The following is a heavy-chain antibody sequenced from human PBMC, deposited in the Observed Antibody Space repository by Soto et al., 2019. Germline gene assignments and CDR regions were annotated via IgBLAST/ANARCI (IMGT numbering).Heavy chain of an antibody. D-gene: IGHD1-26*01. Sequence: EVQLLESGGGLVQPGGSLRLSCAASGFTFSSYAMRWVRQAPVKGLEWVSAISGSGDSTYYADSVKGRFTISSDNSKKTLYLQMNSLTAEYTAVYYFASRGGGIYYDYLGQGNLVTVSS. CDR1: GFTFSSYA. CDR2: ISGSGDST. J-gene: IGHJ4*02. CDR3: ASRGGGIYYDY. V-gene: IGHV3-23*01.